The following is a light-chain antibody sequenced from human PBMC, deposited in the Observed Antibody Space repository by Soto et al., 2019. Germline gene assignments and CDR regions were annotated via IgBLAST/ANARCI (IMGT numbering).Light chain of an antibody. CDR2: EVS. CDR1: SSDVGSYNL. CDR3: CSYAGSSYV. V-gene: IGLV2-23*02. J-gene: IGLJ1*01. Sequence: QSVLTQPASVSGSPGQSITISCPGTSSDVGSYNLVSWYQQHPGKAPKLMIYEVSKRPSGVSNRFSGPKSGNTASLTISGLQAEDEADYYCCSYAGSSYVFGTGTKVTVL.